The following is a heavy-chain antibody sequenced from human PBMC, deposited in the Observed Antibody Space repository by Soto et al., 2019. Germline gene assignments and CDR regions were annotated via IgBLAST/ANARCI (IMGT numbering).Heavy chain of an antibody. V-gene: IGHV1-69*13. CDR2: IIPIFGTA. Sequence: ASVKVSCKASGGTFSSYAISWVRQAPGQGLEWMGGIIPIFGTANYAQKFQGRVTITADESTSTAYMELSSLRSEDTAVYYCAREIVDSSSWYDAYGMDVWGQGTTVTVSS. J-gene: IGHJ6*02. CDR3: AREIVDSSSWYDAYGMDV. D-gene: IGHD6-13*01. CDR1: GGTFSSYA.